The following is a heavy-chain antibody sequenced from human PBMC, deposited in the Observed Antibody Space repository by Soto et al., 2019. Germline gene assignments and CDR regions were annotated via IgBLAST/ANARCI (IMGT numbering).Heavy chain of an antibody. Sequence: QVQLAQSTGEVKKPGASVRVSCKATGYTFIRYGIAWVRQAPGQGFEWMGWISPYNDHTVYAQKFQGRVTMTADTSTRTLYRXLRGLKSDDTAVYYCARGGYYDNSWGKLSHDGLDVWGQGTSVSVSS. J-gene: IGHJ6*02. D-gene: IGHD3-16*01. V-gene: IGHV1-18*01. CDR2: ISPYNDHT. CDR3: ARGGYYDNSWGKLSHDGLDV. CDR1: GYTFIRYG.